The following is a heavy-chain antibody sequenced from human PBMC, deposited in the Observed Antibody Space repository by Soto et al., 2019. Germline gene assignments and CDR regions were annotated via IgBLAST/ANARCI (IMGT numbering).Heavy chain of an antibody. CDR2: INPNRGGT. V-gene: IGHV1-2*02. CDR3: AREQSEHGPVRFLEQLALSY. Sequence: ASVKVSCKASGYTFSGYYRHWVRQAPGQGLEGMGWINPNRGGTNYAQKFQGRVTLTRDTCTSTAYKEPSRLRSDATAVYYCAREQSEHGPVRFLEQLALSYWGQGTLVPVS. CDR1: GYTFSGYY. D-gene: IGHD3-3*01. J-gene: IGHJ4*02.